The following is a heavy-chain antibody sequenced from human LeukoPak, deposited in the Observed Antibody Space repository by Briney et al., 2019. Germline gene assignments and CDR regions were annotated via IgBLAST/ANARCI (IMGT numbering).Heavy chain of an antibody. D-gene: IGHD2-2*01. CDR1: GFTFKTYW. CDR3: ARPLRVDTPYNCMGV. V-gene: IGHV3-7*03. J-gene: IGHJ6*03. Sequence: GRSLRLSCEVSGFTFKTYWMNWVRQAPGKGLEWVANIKEDGSETHYVDSVKGRFTISRDNVKNSLYLQMNSLRDEDTAVYYCARPLRVDTPYNCMGVWGKGTTVTVPS. CDR2: IKEDGSET.